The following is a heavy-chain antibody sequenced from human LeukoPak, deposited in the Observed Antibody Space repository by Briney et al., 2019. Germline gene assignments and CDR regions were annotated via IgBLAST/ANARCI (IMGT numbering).Heavy chain of an antibody. CDR2: ISYTGNT. CDR3: ARDDNRGVTNFDP. J-gene: IGHJ5*02. V-gene: IGHV4-59*01. CDR1: GGSISPYF. Sequence: SETLSLTCTVSGGSISPYFWSWIRQPPGKGLEWIGYISYTGNTNYNPSLKSRVTISVDTSKNQFSLQLTSVTAADTAVYYCARDDNRGVTNFDPWGQGTLVTVSS. D-gene: IGHD3-10*01.